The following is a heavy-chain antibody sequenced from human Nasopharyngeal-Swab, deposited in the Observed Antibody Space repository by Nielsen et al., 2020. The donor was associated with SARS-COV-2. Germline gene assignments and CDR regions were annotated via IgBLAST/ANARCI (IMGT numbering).Heavy chain of an antibody. Sequence: GESLKISCAASGFTFSSYAMRWVRQAPGKGLEWVSAIRGSGGSTYYADSVKGRFTISRDNSKNTLYLQMNSLRAEDTAVYYCAKDRATVVTPVDYWGKGTLVTVSS. CDR1: GFTFSSYA. J-gene: IGHJ4*02. D-gene: IGHD4-23*01. CDR3: AKDRATVVTPVDY. CDR2: IRGSGGST. V-gene: IGHV3-23*01.